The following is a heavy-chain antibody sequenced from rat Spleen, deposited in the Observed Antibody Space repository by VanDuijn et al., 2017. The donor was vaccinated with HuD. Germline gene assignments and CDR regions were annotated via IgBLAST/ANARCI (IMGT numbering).Heavy chain of an antibody. J-gene: IGHJ2*01. CDR1: GFTFSNYG. CDR3: ARDSAYYFDC. D-gene: IGHD3-3*01. Sequence: EVQLVESGGGLVQPGRSLKLSCAASGFTFSNYGMAWVRQTPTKGLEWVASISNGGGNTYYRDSGKGRFTISRDNAKSTLYLQMDSMRSEDTATYYCARDSAYYFDCWGQGVMVTVSS. V-gene: IGHV5S13*01. CDR2: ISNGGGNT.